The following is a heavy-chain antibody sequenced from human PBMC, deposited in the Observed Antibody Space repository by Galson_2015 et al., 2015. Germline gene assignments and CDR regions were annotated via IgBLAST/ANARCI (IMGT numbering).Heavy chain of an antibody. V-gene: IGHV3-33*01. Sequence: SLRLSCAASGFTFSTYGMHWVRQAPGKGLEWVAVIWYDGSNKFYADSVKGRFTIPRDNSKNTLYVQMNSLKAEDTAVYYCARAKVETAMVDAFDIWGQGTMATVSS. CDR1: GFTFSTYG. D-gene: IGHD5-18*01. CDR2: IWYDGSNK. CDR3: ARAKVETAMVDAFDI. J-gene: IGHJ3*02.